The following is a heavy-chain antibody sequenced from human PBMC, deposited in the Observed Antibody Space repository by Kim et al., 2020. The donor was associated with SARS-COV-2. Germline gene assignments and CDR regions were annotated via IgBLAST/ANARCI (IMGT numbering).Heavy chain of an antibody. V-gene: IGHV3-21*01. D-gene: IGHD1-1*01. CDR1: GFTFSSYS. J-gene: IGHJ6*03. Sequence: GGSLRLSCAASGFTFSSYSMNWVRQAPGKGLEWVSSISSSSSYIYYADSVKGRFTISRDNAKNSLYLQMNSLRAEDTAVYYCARHDSKLGPRYYMDVWGKGTTVTVSS. CDR3: ARHDSKLGPRYYMDV. CDR2: ISSSSSYI.